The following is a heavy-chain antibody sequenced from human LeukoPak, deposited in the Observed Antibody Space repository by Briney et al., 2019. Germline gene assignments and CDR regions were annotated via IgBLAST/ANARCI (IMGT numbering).Heavy chain of an antibody. Sequence: SETLSLTCTVSGGSISSYYWSWIRQPPGKGLEWIGYIYYSGSTNYNPSLKSRVTISVDTSKNQFSLKLSSVTAADTAVYYCARGKNYDYIWNAFDIWGQGTMVTVSS. V-gene: IGHV4-59*12. J-gene: IGHJ3*02. CDR3: ARGKNYDYIWNAFDI. CDR2: IYYSGST. D-gene: IGHD3-16*01. CDR1: GGSISSYY.